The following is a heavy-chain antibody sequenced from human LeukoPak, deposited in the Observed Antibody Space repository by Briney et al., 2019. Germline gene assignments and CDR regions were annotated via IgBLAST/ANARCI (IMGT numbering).Heavy chain of an antibody. Sequence: SETLSLTCTASGGSISSYYWNWIRQPPGKGLEWIGYIYNSGSTNHNPSLKSRVTISVDTSKNQLSLKLSSVTAADTAVYYCARGDSSGWYSLDYWGQGTLVTVSS. CDR2: IYNSGST. D-gene: IGHD6-19*01. J-gene: IGHJ4*02. CDR3: ARGDSSGWYSLDY. CDR1: GGSISSYY. V-gene: IGHV4-59*01.